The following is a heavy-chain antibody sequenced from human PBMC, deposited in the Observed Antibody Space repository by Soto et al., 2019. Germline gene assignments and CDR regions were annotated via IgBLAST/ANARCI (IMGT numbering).Heavy chain of an antibody. CDR3: ARDPPYYYDSSGYYYGFPLGYYYYGMDV. CDR1: GGSISSGGYY. J-gene: IGHJ6*01. D-gene: IGHD3-22*01. V-gene: IGHV4-31*03. CDR2: IYYSGST. Sequence: SETLSLTCTVSGGSISSGGYYWSWIRQHPGKGLEWIGYIYYSGSTYYNPSLKSRATISVDTSKNQFSLKLSSVTAADTAVYYCARDPPYYYDSSGYYYGFPLGYYYYGMDVWGQGTKVTVSS.